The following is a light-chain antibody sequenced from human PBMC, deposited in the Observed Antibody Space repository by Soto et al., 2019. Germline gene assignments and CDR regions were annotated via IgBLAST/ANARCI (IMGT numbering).Light chain of an antibody. CDR1: TSNVGSTY. J-gene: IGLJ2*01. Sequence: QSVLTQPPSVSGTPGQKVTISCSGSTSNVGSTYVYWYQQVPGTAPKLLIYRNDRRPSGVPDRFSGSKSDTSASLAISVLRAEDGVDYYCASWDDNLSGVVFGGGTKVTVL. CDR2: RND. CDR3: ASWDDNLSGVV. V-gene: IGLV1-47*01.